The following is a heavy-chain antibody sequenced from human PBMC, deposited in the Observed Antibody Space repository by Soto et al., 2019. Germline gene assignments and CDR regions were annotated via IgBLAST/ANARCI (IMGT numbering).Heavy chain of an antibody. D-gene: IGHD2-21*02. Sequence: GGSLRLSCEDSGFTVTSCAMSSVRQAPGRGLEWVSAISSSGGSTYYTNSVKGRFTISSDNSKNTLYLQVNSLRAEDTAVYYCPKDPLYCGGDCDPRFDAFDIWGQGTMVTVSS. CDR2: ISSSGGST. J-gene: IGHJ3*02. V-gene: IGHV3-23*01. CDR3: PKDPLYCGGDCDPRFDAFDI. CDR1: GFTVTSCA.